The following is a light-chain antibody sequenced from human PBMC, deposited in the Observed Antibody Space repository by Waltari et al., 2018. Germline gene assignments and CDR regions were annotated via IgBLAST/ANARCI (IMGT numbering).Light chain of an antibody. J-gene: IGLJ3*02. CDR2: EVS. CDR3: CSYVRSTWV. V-gene: IGLV2-23*02. CDR1: STDFGKYNL. Sequence: QSALTQPASVSGSPGQSITIPCTGTSTDFGKYNLVPWYQQPQGKAPKFLIYEVSKRPSGVSNRFSGSKSGNTASLTISGLQAEDEADYYCCSYVRSTWVFGGGTKLTVL.